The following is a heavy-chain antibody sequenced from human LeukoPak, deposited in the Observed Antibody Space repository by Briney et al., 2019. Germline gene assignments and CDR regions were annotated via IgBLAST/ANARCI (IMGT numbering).Heavy chain of an antibody. CDR1: GFTFSSYA. D-gene: IGHD3-10*01. CDR2: ISGSGGST. J-gene: IGHJ4*02. Sequence: PGGSLRLSCAASGFTFSSYAMSWVRQAPGKGLEWVSAISGSGGSTYYADSVKGRFTISRDNSKSTLYLQMNSLRAEDTAVYYCAKDYRITMVRGVILVFDYWGQGTLVTVSS. V-gene: IGHV3-23*01. CDR3: AKDYRITMVRGVILVFDY.